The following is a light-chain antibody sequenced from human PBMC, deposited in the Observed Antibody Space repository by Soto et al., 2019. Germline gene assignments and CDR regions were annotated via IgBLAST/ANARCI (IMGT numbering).Light chain of an antibody. CDR3: SSYAGSNIFV. CDR2: EVS. J-gene: IGLJ1*01. V-gene: IGLV2-8*01. Sequence: QFVLTQPPSASGSPGQSVTISCTGTSSDVGGYNFVAWYQQHPGKAPKLMISEVSKRPSGVPDRFSGSKSGNTASLTVSGLQAEDEADYYCSSYAGSNIFVFGTGTRSPS. CDR1: SSDVGGYNF.